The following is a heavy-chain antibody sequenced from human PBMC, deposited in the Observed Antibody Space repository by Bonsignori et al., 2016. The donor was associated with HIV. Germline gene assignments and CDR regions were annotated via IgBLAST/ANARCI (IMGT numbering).Heavy chain of an antibody. J-gene: IGHJ4*02. CDR2: IIPIFGTA. D-gene: IGHD7-27*01. V-gene: IGHV1-69*01. Sequence: WVRQAPGQGLEWMGGIIPIFGTANYAQKFQGRVTITADESTSTAYMELSSLRSEDTAVYYCARLGIGRGPFDYWGQGTLVTVSS. CDR3: ARLGIGRGPFDY.